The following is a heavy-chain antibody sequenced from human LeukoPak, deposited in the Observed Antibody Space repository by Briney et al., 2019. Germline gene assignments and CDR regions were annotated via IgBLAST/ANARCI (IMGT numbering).Heavy chain of an antibody. Sequence: SETLSLTCTVSGYSISSGYYWGWIRQPPGKGLEWIGSIYHSGSTYYNPSLKSRVTISVDTSKNQFSLKLSSVTAADTAVYYCARLGGSSVRRFFDYWGQGTLVTVSS. CDR1: GYSISSGYY. D-gene: IGHD3-16*01. V-gene: IGHV4-38-2*02. J-gene: IGHJ4*02. CDR2: IYHSGST. CDR3: ARLGGSSVRRFFDY.